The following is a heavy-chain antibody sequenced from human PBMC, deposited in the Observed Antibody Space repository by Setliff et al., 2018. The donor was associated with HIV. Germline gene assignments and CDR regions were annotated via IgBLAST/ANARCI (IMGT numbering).Heavy chain of an antibody. CDR2: FIPRLNIA. V-gene: IGHV1-69*04. CDR1: EGTFSSYG. CDR3: ATGRHYYDSSDYPANPFDV. D-gene: IGHD3-22*01. J-gene: IGHJ3*01. Sequence: SVKVSCKASEGTFSSYGITWVRQAPGQGLECVGTFIPRLNIATIAQNFQDRVTITADESTSTAYMELSSLRSEDTAVYFCATGRHYYDSSDYPANPFDVWGQGTMVTVSS.